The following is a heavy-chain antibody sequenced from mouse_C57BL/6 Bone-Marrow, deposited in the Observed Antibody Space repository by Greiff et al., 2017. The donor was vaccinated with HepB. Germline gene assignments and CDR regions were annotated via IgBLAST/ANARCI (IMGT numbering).Heavy chain of an antibody. Sequence: EVQLQESGPVLVKPGASVKMSCKASGYTFPDYYMNWVKQSHGKSLEWIGVINPYNGGTSYNQKFKGKATLTVDKSSSTAYMELNSLTSEDSAVYYCAGWGIYYYGSGFAYWGQGTLVTVSA. J-gene: IGHJ3*01. CDR2: INPYNGGT. CDR3: AGWGIYYYGSGFAY. CDR1: GYTFPDYY. D-gene: IGHD1-1*01. V-gene: IGHV1-19*01.